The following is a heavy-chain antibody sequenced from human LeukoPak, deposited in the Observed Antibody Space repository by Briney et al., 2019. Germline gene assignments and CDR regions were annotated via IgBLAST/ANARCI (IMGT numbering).Heavy chain of an antibody. Sequence: GGSLRLSCAASGFTFSSYSMNWVRQAPGKGLEWISYIGISSGSTKYADSVKGRFTISGDKAKNSVYLQMNSLRVEDTAVYYCARDTKYAFDNWGQGTLVTVSS. J-gene: IGHJ4*02. V-gene: IGHV3-48*01. CDR3: ARDTKYAFDN. D-gene: IGHD2-2*01. CDR2: IGISSGST. CDR1: GFTFSSYS.